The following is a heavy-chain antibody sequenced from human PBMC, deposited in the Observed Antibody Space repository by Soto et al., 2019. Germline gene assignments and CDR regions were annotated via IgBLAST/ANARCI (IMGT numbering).Heavy chain of an antibody. J-gene: IGHJ4*02. CDR1: GYIFTNYG. Sequence: QVQLVQSGAEVRKPGASVNVSCKTSGYIFTNYGVAWVRQAPAQGLELVAWISGYNGYPKYTQKFQCRVTVTTDTSTRTGYMELRNLRADDTAFYYCARGSAGALYDFWGQGTPVTVSS. CDR2: ISGYNGYP. V-gene: IGHV1-18*01. D-gene: IGHD6-13*01. CDR3: ARGSAGALYDF.